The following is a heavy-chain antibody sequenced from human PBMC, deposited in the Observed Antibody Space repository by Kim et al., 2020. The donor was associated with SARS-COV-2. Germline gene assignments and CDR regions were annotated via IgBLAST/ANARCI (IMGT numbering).Heavy chain of an antibody. D-gene: IGHD3-3*01. J-gene: IGHJ4*02. V-gene: IGHV3-15*01. CDR3: TIYRITIFGVVIPEDY. CDR1: GFTFSNAW. Sequence: GGSMRLSCAASGFTFSNAWMSWVRQAPGKGLEWVGRIKSKTDGGTTDYAAPVKGRFTISRDDSKNTLYLQMNSLKTEDTAVYYCTIYRITIFGVVIPEDYWGQGTLVTVSS. CDR2: IKSKTDGGTT.